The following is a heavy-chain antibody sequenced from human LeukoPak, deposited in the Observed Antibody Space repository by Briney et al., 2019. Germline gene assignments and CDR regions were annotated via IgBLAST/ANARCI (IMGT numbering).Heavy chain of an antibody. CDR2: TYYRSKWYN. Sequence: SQTLSLTCAISGDSVSSNSAAWNWIRQSPSRGLEWLGRTYYRSKWYNDYAVSVKSRITINPDTSKNQFSLQLNSVTPGDTAVYYCARAGRYFDWFPFDYWGQGTLVTVSS. D-gene: IGHD3-9*01. CDR1: GDSVSSNSAA. CDR3: ARAGRYFDWFPFDY. J-gene: IGHJ4*02. V-gene: IGHV6-1*01.